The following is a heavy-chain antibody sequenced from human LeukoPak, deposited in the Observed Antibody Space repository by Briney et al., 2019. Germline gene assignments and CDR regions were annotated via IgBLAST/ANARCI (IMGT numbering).Heavy chain of an antibody. Sequence: GGSLRLSCTASESTFDYAMHWVRQAPGKGLEWVSGISWNSGSIGYADSVKGRFTSSRDNAKNSLSLQMNSLRAEDTAFYYCAKGIRSDYYYYYGMDVWGQGTTVTVSS. J-gene: IGHJ6*02. CDR1: ESTFDYA. V-gene: IGHV3-9*01. CDR3: AKGIRSDYYYYYGMDV. CDR2: ISWNSGSI.